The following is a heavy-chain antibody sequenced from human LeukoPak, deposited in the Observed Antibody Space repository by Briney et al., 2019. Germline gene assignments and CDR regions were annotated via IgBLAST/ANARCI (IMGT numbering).Heavy chain of an antibody. D-gene: IGHD6-19*01. CDR2: LNGNGGNRT. CDR3: ARDGSGWYSDY. J-gene: IGHJ4*02. V-gene: IGHV3-20*04. Sequence: PGESLTLSCAAYGFAFADYGMSWVRQAPGKGLEWVSGLNGNGGNRTGYADSVKGRFTISRDNAKNSLYLQMNSLRAEDTALYYCARDGSGWYSDYWGQGTLVTVSS. CDR1: GFAFADYG.